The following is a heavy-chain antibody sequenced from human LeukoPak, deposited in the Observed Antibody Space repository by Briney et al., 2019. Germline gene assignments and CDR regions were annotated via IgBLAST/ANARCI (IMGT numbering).Heavy chain of an antibody. CDR1: GFTFSSYG. D-gene: IGHD3-16*01. CDR3: AKDLGSYFDY. J-gene: IGHJ4*02. Sequence: GGSLRPSCAASGFTFSSYGMHWVRQAPGKGLEWVAFIRYDGSNKYYADSVKGRFTISRDNSKNTLYLQMNSLRAEDTAVYYCAKDLGSYFDYWGQGTLVTVSS. V-gene: IGHV3-30*02. CDR2: IRYDGSNK.